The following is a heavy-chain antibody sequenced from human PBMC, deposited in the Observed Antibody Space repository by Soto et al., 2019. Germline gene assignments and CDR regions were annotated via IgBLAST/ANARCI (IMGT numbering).Heavy chain of an antibody. V-gene: IGHV1-69*01. CDR3: ARDRGAVAVYYGMDV. J-gene: IGHJ6*02. CDR1: GGTFSRHA. CDR2: IIPIFGTA. Sequence: QVQLVQSGAEVRKPGSSVKVSCKASGGTFSRHAISWVRQAPGQGLEWMGGIIPIFGTANHAQKFQGRVTIIADESTSTVYMELRSLRSDDTAVYYCARDRGAVAVYYGMDVWGQGTTVTVSS. D-gene: IGHD6-19*01.